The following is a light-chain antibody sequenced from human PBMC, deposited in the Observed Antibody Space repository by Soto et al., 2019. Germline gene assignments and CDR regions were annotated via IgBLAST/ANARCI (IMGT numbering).Light chain of an antibody. CDR3: EQASSFPIT. CDR2: DAS. V-gene: IGKV1-12*01. Sequence: DIQMTQSPYSLSASVGDRVTITCRASQDIRRLLAWYQQKPGKAPELLIYDASSLQSGVPSRFSGSGSGTDFTLTISSLQPEDFATYYCEQASSFPITFGQGTRL. CDR1: QDIRRL. J-gene: IGKJ5*01.